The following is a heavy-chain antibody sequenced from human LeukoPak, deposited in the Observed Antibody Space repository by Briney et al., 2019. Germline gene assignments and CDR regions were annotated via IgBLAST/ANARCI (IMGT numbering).Heavy chain of an antibody. J-gene: IGHJ4*02. D-gene: IGHD2-2*02. CDR2: INNHDNFV. Sequence: NPGGSLRLSCAASGFTFRTYSMNWVRQAPGKGLEWVSFINNHDNFVYYADSVKGRFTISRDNAKNSLYLQMNSLRAEDTAVYYCARTPTAYCSSTSCYTDYWGQGTLVTVSS. V-gene: IGHV3-21*04. CDR1: GFTFRTYS. CDR3: ARTPTAYCSSTSCYTDY.